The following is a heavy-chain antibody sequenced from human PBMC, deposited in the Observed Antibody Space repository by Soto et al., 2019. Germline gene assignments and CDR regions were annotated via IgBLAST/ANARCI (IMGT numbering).Heavy chain of an antibody. V-gene: IGHV3-23*01. Sequence: GRSMRLSYGVSEFTFSNHAVSWVRQAKGKGLEWVSAISGSGGSTYYADSVKGRFTISRDNSKNTLYLQMNSLRAEDTAVYYCAKDMMTAIPRPTFFDYWGQGTLVTVSS. CDR1: EFTFSNHA. J-gene: IGHJ4*02. D-gene: IGHD2-21*02. CDR2: ISGSGGST. CDR3: AKDMMTAIPRPTFFDY.